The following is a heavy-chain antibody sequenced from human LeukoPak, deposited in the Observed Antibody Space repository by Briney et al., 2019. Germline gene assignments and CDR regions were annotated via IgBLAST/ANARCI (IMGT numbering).Heavy chain of an antibody. CDR3: ARDRYALYY. V-gene: IGHV3-48*03. D-gene: IGHD2-2*01. CDR1: GFTFSSYE. J-gene: IGHJ4*02. Sequence: PGGSLRLSRAASGFTFSSYEMNWVRQAPGKGLEWVSYISSSDGSTIYYADSVKGRFTISRDNAKSSLYLQMDSLRAEDTAVYYCARDRYALYYWGQGALVTVSS. CDR2: ISSSDGSTI.